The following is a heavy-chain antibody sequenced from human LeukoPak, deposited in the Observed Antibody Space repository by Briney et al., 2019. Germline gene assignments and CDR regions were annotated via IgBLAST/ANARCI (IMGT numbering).Heavy chain of an antibody. V-gene: IGHV4-39*02. Sequence: PSETLSLTCTVSGCSLSSSSYYWGCIRQPPGKALEWIWIIYYSRSTYHTPSIESRVTISVDTSKHQFSMKLSSVTAADTAVYYCARDYGRNIPFDSWGQGTLVTVSS. CDR2: IYYSRST. CDR3: ARDYGRNIPFDS. J-gene: IGHJ4*02. D-gene: IGHD4-17*01. CDR1: GCSLSSSSYY.